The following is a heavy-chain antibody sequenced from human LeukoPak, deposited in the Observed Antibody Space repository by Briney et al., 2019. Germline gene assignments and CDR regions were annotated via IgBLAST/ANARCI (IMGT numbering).Heavy chain of an antibody. CDR1: GFTFSDYW. D-gene: IGHD3-10*01. CDR3: VRGQTIDY. CDR2: IKSDGTGI. V-gene: IGHV3-74*03. Sequence: SGGSLRPSCTASGFTFSDYWMYWVRQAPGKGLVWVSRIKSDGTGILYEDFAEGRFTISRDNAKNALYLQMTSLREEDTAVYYCVRGQTIDYWGKGILVTVSS. J-gene: IGHJ4*02.